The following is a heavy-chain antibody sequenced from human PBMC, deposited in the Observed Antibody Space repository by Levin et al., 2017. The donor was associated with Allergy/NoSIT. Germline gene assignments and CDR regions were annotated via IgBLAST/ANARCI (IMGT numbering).Heavy chain of an antibody. J-gene: IGHJ6*02. CDR1: GGSISTYY. CDR3: GRASSSLYGMDV. D-gene: IGHD6-13*01. CDR2: IYYSGST. V-gene: IGHV4-59*01. Sequence: TSETLSLTCTVSGGSISTYYWSWIRQPPGKGLEWIGYIYYSGSTNYKPSLKSRVTISVDTSKNQFSLKLSSVTAADTAVYYCGRASSSLYGMDVWGQGTTVTVSS.